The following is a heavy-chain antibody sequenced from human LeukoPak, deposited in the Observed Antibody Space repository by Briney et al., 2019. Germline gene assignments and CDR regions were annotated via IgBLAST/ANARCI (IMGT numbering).Heavy chain of an antibody. D-gene: IGHD1-14*01. CDR2: VHPDSGNT. CDR1: GYPFSTWE. J-gene: IGHJ5*02. Sequence: GASVKVSCKTSGYPFSTWEINWVRQAAGQGLEWLGWVHPDSGNTDYAQKFRGRVTMSRGTSTSTAYMELSGLRLDDTAVYFCARGPRNDPWGQGTLVTVSS. CDR3: ARGPRNDP. V-gene: IGHV1-8*01.